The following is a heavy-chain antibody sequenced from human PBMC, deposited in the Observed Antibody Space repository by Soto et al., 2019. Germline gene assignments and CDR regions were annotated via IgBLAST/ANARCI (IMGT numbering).Heavy chain of an antibody. CDR1: GYSITSYL. J-gene: IGHJ4*02. Sequence: GASVKVSCKASGYSITSYLMYWVRQAPGQRLEGMGWINAGNGDTKFSQRFQGRVTITRDTSASTAYMELSSLRSDDTAVYYCARAGYCASTSCHSLDYWGQGTLVTVSS. V-gene: IGHV1-3*01. D-gene: IGHD2-2*01. CDR2: INAGNGDT. CDR3: ARAGYCASTSCHSLDY.